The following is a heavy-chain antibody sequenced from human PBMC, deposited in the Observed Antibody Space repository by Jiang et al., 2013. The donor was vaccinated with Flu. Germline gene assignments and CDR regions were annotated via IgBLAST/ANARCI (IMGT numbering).Heavy chain of an antibody. V-gene: IGHV3-49*02. D-gene: IGHD2-2*01. CDR2: IRSKAYGGTT. J-gene: IGHJ3*02. Sequence: GFIRSKAYGGTTEYAASVKGRFTISRDDSKSIAYLQMNSLKTEDTAVYYCTRDQPDIVVVPAAGDAFDIWGQGTMVTVSS. CDR3: TRDQPDIVVVPAAGDAFDI.